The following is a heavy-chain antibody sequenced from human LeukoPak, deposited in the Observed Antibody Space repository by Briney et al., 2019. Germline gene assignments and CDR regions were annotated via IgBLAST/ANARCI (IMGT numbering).Heavy chain of an antibody. V-gene: IGHV3-7*01. CDR2: IKPDGSAK. Sequence: PGGSLRLSCGASGFTFSTYWMTWVRQAPGKGLEWVARIKPDGSAKYYADSVRGRFIISRDNAKNSVFLQMDSLRAEDTAVYYCTRGHWALAYGSQGTLVSVSS. J-gene: IGHJ4*02. CDR3: TRGHWALAY. CDR1: GFTFSTYW. D-gene: IGHD3-16*01.